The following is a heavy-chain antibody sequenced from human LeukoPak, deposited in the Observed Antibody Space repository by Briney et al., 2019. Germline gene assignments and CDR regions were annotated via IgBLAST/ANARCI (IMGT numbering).Heavy chain of an antibody. V-gene: IGHV3-23*01. Sequence: PGGSLRLSCAASGFTFSSYAMSWVRQAPGKGLEWVSAISGSGGSTYYADSVRGRFTISRDNSKNTLYLQMNSLRAEDTAVYYCAEDKWSFGDIVVVPAAAPDYWGQGTLVTVSS. D-gene: IGHD2-2*01. CDR1: GFTFSSYA. CDR2: ISGSGGST. CDR3: AEDKWSFGDIVVVPAAAPDY. J-gene: IGHJ4*02.